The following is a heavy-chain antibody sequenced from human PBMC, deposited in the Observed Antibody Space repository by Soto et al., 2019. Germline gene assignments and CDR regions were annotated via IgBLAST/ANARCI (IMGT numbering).Heavy chain of an antibody. V-gene: IGHV5-10-1*01. J-gene: IGHJ4*02. Sequence: PGESLKISCKGSGYSFTSYWINWVRQMPGKGLEWMGRIDPSDSYTNYSPSFQGHVTISADKSISTAYLKWSSLKASDTAMYYCGREPKRSTGYSSDTTFDYWGQGTLVTVSS. D-gene: IGHD6-25*01. CDR1: GYSFTSYW. CDR2: IDPSDSYT. CDR3: GREPKRSTGYSSDTTFDY.